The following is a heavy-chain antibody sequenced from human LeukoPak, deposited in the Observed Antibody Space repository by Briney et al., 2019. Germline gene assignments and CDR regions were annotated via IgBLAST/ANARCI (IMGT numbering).Heavy chain of an antibody. V-gene: IGHV6-1*01. J-gene: IGHJ6*03. CDR1: GDSVSRYNAA. CDR2: TCYKSKWYN. Sequence: SQTLSLTCAISGDSVSRYNAAWNWIRQSPSRGLEWLGRTCYKSKWYNDYAESLKSRITISPDTSKNQFSLQLNSVTPEDTAVYFCARGADYYFPVDVWGQGTTVTVSS. CDR3: ARGADYYFPVDV.